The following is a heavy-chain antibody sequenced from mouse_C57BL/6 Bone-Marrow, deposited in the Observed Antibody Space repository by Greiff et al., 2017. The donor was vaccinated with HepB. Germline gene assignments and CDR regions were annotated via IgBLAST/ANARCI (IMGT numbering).Heavy chain of an antibody. V-gene: IGHV1-82*01. D-gene: IGHD2-4*01. CDR3: ARGLRRRYFDV. CDR1: GYAFSSSW. CDR2: IYPGDGDT. J-gene: IGHJ1*03. Sequence: QVQLQQSGPELVKPGASVKISCKASGYAFSSSWMNWVKQRPGKGLEWIGRIYPGDGDTNYNGKFKGKATLTAEKSSSTAYMQLSSLTSEDSAVYFCARGLRRRYFDVWGTGTTVTVSS.